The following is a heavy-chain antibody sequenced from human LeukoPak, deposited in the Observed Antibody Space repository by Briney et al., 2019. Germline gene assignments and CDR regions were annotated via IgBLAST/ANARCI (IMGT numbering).Heavy chain of an antibody. J-gene: IGHJ6*02. CDR2: IIPILGIA. CDR3: ARGRAGCSSTSCYAGYYDYGMDV. Sequence: SVRISCKASGGTFSSYAISWVRQAPGQGLEWMGRIIPILGIANYAQKFQGRVTITADKSTSTAYMELSRLRSEDTAVYYCARGRAGCSSTSCYAGYYDYGMDVWGQGTTVTVSS. V-gene: IGHV1-69*04. D-gene: IGHD2-2*01. CDR1: GGTFSSYA.